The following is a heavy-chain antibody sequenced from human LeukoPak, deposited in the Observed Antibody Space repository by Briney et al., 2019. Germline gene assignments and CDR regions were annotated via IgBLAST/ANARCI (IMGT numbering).Heavy chain of an antibody. CDR3: ARVQYSGSYHYFDY. D-gene: IGHD1-26*01. CDR1: GFTFSSYE. Sequence: GGSLRLSRAASGFTFSSYEMNWVRQAPGKGLEWVSYISSSGSTIYYADSVKGRFTISRDNAKNSLYLQMNSLRAEDTAVYYCARVQYSGSYHYFDYWGQGTLVTVSS. V-gene: IGHV3-48*03. J-gene: IGHJ4*02. CDR2: ISSSGSTI.